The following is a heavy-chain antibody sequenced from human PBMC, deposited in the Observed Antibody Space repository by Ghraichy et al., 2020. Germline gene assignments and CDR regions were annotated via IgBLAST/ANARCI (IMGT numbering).Heavy chain of an antibody. CDR1: GDSLNNYY. J-gene: IGHJ5*02. CDR3: ARDQEWRASSSGFDP. Sequence: SETLSLTCTVSGDSLNNYYWSWIRQAPGKGLELIGSIYHNGRTKYNPSLKSRVTMSVDTSNNQFSLSLTSVTAADTAVFYCARDQEWRASSSGFDPWGQGTLVSVSP. V-gene: IGHV4-59*01. CDR2: IYHNGRT. D-gene: IGHD2-2*01.